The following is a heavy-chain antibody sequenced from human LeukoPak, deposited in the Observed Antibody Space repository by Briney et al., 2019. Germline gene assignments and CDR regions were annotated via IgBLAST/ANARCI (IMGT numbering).Heavy chain of an antibody. D-gene: IGHD1-26*01. J-gene: IGHJ5*02. CDR2: IYTSGST. CDR3: ARSGGLYWFDP. V-gene: IGHV4-4*07. CDR1: GGSISSYY. Sequence: SETLSLTCTVSGGSISSYYWSWLRQPAGKGLEWIGRIYTSGSTNYNPSLKSRVTISVDKSKNQFSLKLSSVTAADTAVYYCARSGGLYWFDPWGQGTLVTVSS.